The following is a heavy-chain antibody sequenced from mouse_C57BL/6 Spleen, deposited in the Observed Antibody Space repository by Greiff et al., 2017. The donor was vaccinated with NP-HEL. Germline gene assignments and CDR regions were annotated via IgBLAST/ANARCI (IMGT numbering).Heavy chain of an antibody. CDR2: IDPEDGDT. J-gene: IGHJ2*01. Sequence: EVQLQQSGAELVKPGASVKLSCTASGFNIKDYYMHWVKQRTEQGLEWIGRIDPEDGDTKYAPKFQGKATITADTSSNTAYLQLSSLTSEDTAVYYCARRSLLLYFDYWGQGTTLTVSS. D-gene: IGHD1-1*01. CDR1: GFNIKDYY. CDR3: ARRSLLLYFDY. V-gene: IGHV14-2*01.